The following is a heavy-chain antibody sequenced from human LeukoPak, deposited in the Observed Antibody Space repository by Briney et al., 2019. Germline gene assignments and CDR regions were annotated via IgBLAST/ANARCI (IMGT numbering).Heavy chain of an antibody. D-gene: IGHD5-12*01. Sequence: SETLSLTCSVSGDSISSEDYWWGWIRQPPGKGLEWVGSIFYSGSTYYNGSLKRRLTISVDTSKNQFSLKLSSVTDADTAVYFCARQRGHSRWALDIWGQGRMVTVSS. CDR2: IFYSGST. CDR1: GDSISSEDYW. V-gene: IGHV4-39*01. CDR3: ARQRGHSRWALDI. J-gene: IGHJ3*02.